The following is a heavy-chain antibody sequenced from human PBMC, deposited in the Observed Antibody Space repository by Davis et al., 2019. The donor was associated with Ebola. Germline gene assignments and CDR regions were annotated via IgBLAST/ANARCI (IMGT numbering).Heavy chain of an antibody. V-gene: IGHV3-7*01. Sequence: GGSLRLSCAASGFTFSSYWMSWVRQAPGKGLEWVANIKQDGSEKYYVDSVKGRFTISRDNVKNSVYLQMNSLRDEDTAVYYCARDRDGDYYYYGIDVWGQGTTVTVSS. J-gene: IGHJ6*02. CDR3: ARDRDGDYYYYGIDV. D-gene: IGHD4-17*01. CDR2: IKQDGSEK. CDR1: GFTFSSYW.